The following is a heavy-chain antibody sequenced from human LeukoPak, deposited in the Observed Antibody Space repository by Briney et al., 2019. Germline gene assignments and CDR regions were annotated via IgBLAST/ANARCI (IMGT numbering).Heavy chain of an antibody. V-gene: IGHV3-23*01. CDR3: ANYLKRIAAAGNALTDDDY. Sequence: PGGSLRLSCAASGFTFSSYAMSWVRQAPGKGLEWVSAISGSGGSTYYADSVKGRLTISRDNSKNTLYLQMNSLRAEDTAVYYCANYLKRIAAAGNALTDDDYWGQGTLVTVSS. CDR1: GFTFSSYA. J-gene: IGHJ4*02. D-gene: IGHD6-13*01. CDR2: ISGSGGST.